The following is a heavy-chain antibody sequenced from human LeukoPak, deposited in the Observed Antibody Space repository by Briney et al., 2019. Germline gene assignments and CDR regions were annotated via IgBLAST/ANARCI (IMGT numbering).Heavy chain of an antibody. J-gene: IGHJ4*02. CDR2: ISSSSSYI. CDR3: AKDLTAGTLGFDY. CDR1: GFTFSSYS. Sequence: GGSLRLSCAASGFTFSSYSMNWVRQAPGKGLEWVSSISSSSSYIYYADSVKGRFTISRDNSKNTLYLQMNSLRAEDTAVYYCAKDLTAGTLGFDYWGQGTLVTVSS. V-gene: IGHV3-21*04. D-gene: IGHD6-13*01.